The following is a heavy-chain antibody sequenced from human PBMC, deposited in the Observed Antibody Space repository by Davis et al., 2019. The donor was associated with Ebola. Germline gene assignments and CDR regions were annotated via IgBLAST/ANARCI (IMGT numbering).Heavy chain of an antibody. CDR1: GFTFSSYA. Sequence: PGGSLRLSCAASGFTFSSYAMSWVRQAPGKGLEWVSAISGSGGSTYYADSVKGRFTISRDNSKNTLYLQMNSLRAEDTAVYYCVYDSSGYYYDPLHYYGMDVWGQGTTVTVSS. CDR2: ISGSGGST. J-gene: IGHJ6*02. V-gene: IGHV3-23*01. CDR3: VYDSSGYYYDPLHYYGMDV. D-gene: IGHD3-22*01.